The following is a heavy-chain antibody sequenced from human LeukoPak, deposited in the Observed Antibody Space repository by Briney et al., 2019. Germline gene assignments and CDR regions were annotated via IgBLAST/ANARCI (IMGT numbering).Heavy chain of an antibody. J-gene: IGHJ4*02. CDR3: ARWYYYDTSGYSNTRYFDY. D-gene: IGHD3-22*01. CDR2: IYYSGST. Sequence: SETLSLTCTVSGGSISSYYWSWIRQPPGKGLEWIGYIYYSGSTNYNPSLKSRVTISVDTSKNQFSLKLSSVTAADTAVHYCARWYYYDTSGYSNTRYFDYWGQGTLVTVSS. V-gene: IGHV4-59*12. CDR1: GGSISSYY.